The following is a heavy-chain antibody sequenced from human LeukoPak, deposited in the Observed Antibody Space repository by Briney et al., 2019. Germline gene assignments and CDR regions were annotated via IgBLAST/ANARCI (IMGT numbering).Heavy chain of an antibody. Sequence: GGSLRLSCAASGFTFSDSYMSWFRQVPGKGLEWVSYISDSGSTIYYADSVKGRFTISRDNAKNSLYLQMNSLRAEDTAVYYCAKEGGDWGEGYFDYWGQGTLVTVSS. D-gene: IGHD3-16*01. CDR1: GFTFSDSY. J-gene: IGHJ4*02. CDR2: ISDSGSTI. V-gene: IGHV3-11*01. CDR3: AKEGGDWGEGYFDY.